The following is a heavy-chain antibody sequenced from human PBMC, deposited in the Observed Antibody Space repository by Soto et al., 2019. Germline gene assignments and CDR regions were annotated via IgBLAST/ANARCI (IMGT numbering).Heavy chain of an antibody. CDR2: IYWDDDK. CDR1: GFSLTTSGVG. CDR3: AHRVLRTVFGLVTTTAIYFDF. Sequence: QITLNESGPTQVKPRQTLTLTCTFSGFSLTTSGVGVGWIRQSPGKAPEWLALIYWDDDKRYSPSLTSRLTNTKDTSKNQVVLTMADLDPADTATYYCAHRVLRTVFGLVTTTAIYFDFWGQGTPVAVSS. V-gene: IGHV2-5*02. D-gene: IGHD3-3*01. J-gene: IGHJ4*02.